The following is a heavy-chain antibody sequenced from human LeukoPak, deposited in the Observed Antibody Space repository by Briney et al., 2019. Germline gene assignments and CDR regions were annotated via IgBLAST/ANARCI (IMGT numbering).Heavy chain of an antibody. CDR2: ISGSGGST. J-gene: IGHJ4*02. Sequence: PGGSLRHSCAASGFTFSSYAMSWVRQAPGKGLEWVSAISGSGGSTYYADSVKGRFTISRDNSKNTLYLQMNSLRAEDTAVYYCAKGVYSYGYRGAFDYWGQGTLVTVSS. D-gene: IGHD5-18*01. CDR3: AKGVYSYGYRGAFDY. V-gene: IGHV3-23*01. CDR1: GFTFSSYA.